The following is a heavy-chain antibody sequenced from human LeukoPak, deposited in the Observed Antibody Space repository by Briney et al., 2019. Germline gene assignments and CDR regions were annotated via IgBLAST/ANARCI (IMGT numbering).Heavy chain of an antibody. CDR2: IRYDGSNK. D-gene: IGHD3-9*01. J-gene: IGHJ4*02. CDR1: GFTFSSYA. V-gene: IGHV3-30*02. Sequence: GRSLRLSCAASGFTFSSYAMHWVRQAPGKGLEWVAFIRYDGSNKYYADSVKGRFTISRDNSKNTLYLQMNSLRAEDTAVYYCAKVEGQYYDILTGYGLFDYWGQGTLVTVSS. CDR3: AKVEGQYYDILTGYGLFDY.